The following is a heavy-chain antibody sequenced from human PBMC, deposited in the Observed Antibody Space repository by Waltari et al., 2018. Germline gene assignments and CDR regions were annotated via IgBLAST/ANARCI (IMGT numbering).Heavy chain of an antibody. J-gene: IGHJ4*02. CDR3: AGGWFYFDY. D-gene: IGHD6-19*01. Sequence: GFSFTSTGVAVSWIRQPPTKALEWLALIHWDDEKWYSPSLKNRLTVTKDTSRNQVVLTLTNMDPADTATYYCAGGWFYFDYWGQGALVTVSS. CDR2: IHWDDEK. V-gene: IGHV2-5*02. CDR1: GFSFTSTGVA.